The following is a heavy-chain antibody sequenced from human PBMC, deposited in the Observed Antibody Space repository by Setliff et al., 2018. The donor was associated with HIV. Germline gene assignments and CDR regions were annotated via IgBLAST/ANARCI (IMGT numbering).Heavy chain of an antibody. Sequence: SETLSLTCVVSGYSISSNDWWGWIRQSPGKGLEWIGYIYHSGSIYYNPSLKSRVTMSVDTSKNQFSLKLSSVTAVDTAVYYCAKKGNGDYHFDYWGQGTLVTVSS. CDR3: AKKGNGDYHFDY. CDR2: IYHSGSI. V-gene: IGHV4-28*05. CDR1: GYSISSNDW. D-gene: IGHD4-17*01. J-gene: IGHJ4*02.